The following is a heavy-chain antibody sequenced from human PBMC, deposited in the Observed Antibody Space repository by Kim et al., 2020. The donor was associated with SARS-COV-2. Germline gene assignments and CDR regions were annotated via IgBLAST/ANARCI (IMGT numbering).Heavy chain of an antibody. CDR1: GGTFSSYA. J-gene: IGHJ4*02. V-gene: IGHV1-69*13. Sequence: SVKVSCKASGGTFSSYAISWVRQAPGQGLEWMGGIIPIFGTTNYAQKFQGRVTITADESTSTAYMELSSLRSEDTAVYYCARECSSTSCPFDYWGQGTLVTVSS. CDR2: IIPIFGTT. D-gene: IGHD2-2*01. CDR3: ARECSSTSCPFDY.